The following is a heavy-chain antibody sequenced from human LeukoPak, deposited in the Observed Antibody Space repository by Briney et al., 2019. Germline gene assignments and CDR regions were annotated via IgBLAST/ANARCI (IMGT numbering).Heavy chain of an antibody. V-gene: IGHV1-2*02. CDR1: GYTFTGYY. CDR2: INPNNGGT. D-gene: IGHD6-13*01. J-gene: IGHJ4*02. CDR3: ATELAATGTFYLDY. Sequence: ASVKVSCKASGYTFTGYYIYWVRQAPGQGLEWMGWINPNNGGTNYAQKFQGRVTMTRDRSISTAYMELSRLRSDDTALYYCATELAATGTFYLDYWGQGTLVAVPS.